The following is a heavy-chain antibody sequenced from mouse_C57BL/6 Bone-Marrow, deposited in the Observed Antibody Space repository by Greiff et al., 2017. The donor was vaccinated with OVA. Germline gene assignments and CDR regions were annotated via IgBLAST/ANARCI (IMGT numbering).Heavy chain of an antibody. CDR1: GYTFTSYW. CDR3: ARSGGGYDFYFDY. CDR2: IYPRDGST. Sequence: QVQLKQSGTVLARPGASVKMSCKTSGYTFTSYWMHWVKQRPGQGLEWIGYIYPRDGSTKYNEKFKGKATLTADKSSSTAYMQLNSLTSEDSAVYFCARSGGGYDFYFDYWGQGTTLTVSS. J-gene: IGHJ2*01. V-gene: IGHV1-7*01. D-gene: IGHD2-2*01.